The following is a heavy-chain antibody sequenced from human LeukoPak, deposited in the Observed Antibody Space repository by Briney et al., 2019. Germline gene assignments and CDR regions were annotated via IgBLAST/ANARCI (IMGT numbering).Heavy chain of an antibody. Sequence: GGSLRLSCAASGFTFSSYSMNWVRQAPGKGLEWVSSISSSSSYIYYADSVKGRFTISRDNAKNSLYLQMNSLRAEDTAVYYCASDSVGTIFGKPYYFDYWGQGTLVTVSS. V-gene: IGHV3-21*01. D-gene: IGHD3-9*01. CDR3: ASDSVGTIFGKPYYFDY. CDR2: ISSSSSYI. J-gene: IGHJ4*02. CDR1: GFTFSSYS.